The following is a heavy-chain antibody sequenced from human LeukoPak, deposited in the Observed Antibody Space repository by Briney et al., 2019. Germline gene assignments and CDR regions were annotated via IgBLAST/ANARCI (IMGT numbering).Heavy chain of an antibody. CDR3: AKSALEDSGYDKGVY. J-gene: IGHJ4*02. Sequence: GGSLRLSCAASGFTFSSYAMSWVRQAPGKGLECVSAISGSGGSTYYADSVKGRFTISRDNSKNTLYLQMNSLRAEDTAVYYCAKSALEDSGYDKGVYWGQGTLVTVSS. CDR2: ISGSGGST. CDR1: GFTFSSYA. V-gene: IGHV3-23*01. D-gene: IGHD5-12*01.